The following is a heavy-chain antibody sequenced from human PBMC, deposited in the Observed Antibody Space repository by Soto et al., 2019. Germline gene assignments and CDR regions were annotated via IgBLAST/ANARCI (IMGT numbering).Heavy chain of an antibody. Sequence: GESLKISCKGSGYSFTSYWISWVRQMPGKGLEWMGRIDPSDSYTNYSPSFQGHVTISADKSISTAYLQWSSLKASDTAMYYCARGRHGGYSYGSVYVWGMDVWGQGTRVTVSS. CDR2: IDPSDSYT. V-gene: IGHV5-10-1*01. CDR1: GYSFTSYW. D-gene: IGHD5-18*01. J-gene: IGHJ6*02. CDR3: ARGRHGGYSYGSVYVWGMDV.